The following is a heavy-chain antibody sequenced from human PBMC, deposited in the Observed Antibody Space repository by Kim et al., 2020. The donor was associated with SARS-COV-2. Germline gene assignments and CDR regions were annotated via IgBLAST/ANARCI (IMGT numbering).Heavy chain of an antibody. CDR3: ARDLTVTTAGDYYYDMDV. CDR1: GYTFTSYY. CDR2: INPSGGST. Sequence: ASVKVSCKASGYTFTSYYIHWVRQAPGQGLEWMGIINPSGGSTRYAQKFQGRVTMTRDTSTSTVYMEVSSLRPEDTAVYYCARDLTVTTAGDYYYDMDVWGQGTTVTVSS. J-gene: IGHJ6*02. V-gene: IGHV1-46*01. D-gene: IGHD4-17*01.